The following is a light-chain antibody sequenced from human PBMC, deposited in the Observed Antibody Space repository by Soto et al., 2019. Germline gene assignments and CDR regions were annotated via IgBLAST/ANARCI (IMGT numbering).Light chain of an antibody. Sequence: EIVMTHSPATLSVSPWGRATLSFRASQSVSSNLAWYQQKPGQAPRLLIYGASTRATDIPARFSGSGSGTEFTLTINSLQSEDFAVYYCQQYNSWLTWTFGQGTKVDNK. CDR3: QQYNSWLTWT. CDR2: GAS. CDR1: QSVSSN. J-gene: IGKJ1*01. V-gene: IGKV3-15*01.